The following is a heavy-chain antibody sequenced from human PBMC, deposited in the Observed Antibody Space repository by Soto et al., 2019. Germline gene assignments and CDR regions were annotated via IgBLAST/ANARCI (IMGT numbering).Heavy chain of an antibody. D-gene: IGHD3-16*01. J-gene: IGHJ6*02. CDR1: GYTFIRYG. V-gene: IGHV1-18*01. CDR2: ISPYNDYT. Sequence: QVQLVQSAAEVKKPGASVKVSCKASGYTFIRYGITWVRQAPGQGLEWMGWISPYNDYTIYAQKVQGRVTMTTDTSTRTVYMELRSMKSDDTAGYYCARGGYYDKPCGKLSHYGLDVWGQGTSVTVSS. CDR3: ARGGYYDKPCGKLSHYGLDV.